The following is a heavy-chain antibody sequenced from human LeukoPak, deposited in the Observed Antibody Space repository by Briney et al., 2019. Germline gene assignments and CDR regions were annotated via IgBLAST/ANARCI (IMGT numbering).Heavy chain of an antibody. Sequence: GGSLRLSCAASGFTFSSYAMHWVRQAPGKGLEWVAVISYDGSNKYYADSVKGRFTISRDNSKNTQYLQMNSLRAEDTAVYYCARLFMESENYFDYWGQGTLVTVSS. V-gene: IGHV3-30-3*01. D-gene: IGHD3-3*01. CDR1: GFTFSSYA. J-gene: IGHJ4*02. CDR2: ISYDGSNK. CDR3: ARLFMESENYFDY.